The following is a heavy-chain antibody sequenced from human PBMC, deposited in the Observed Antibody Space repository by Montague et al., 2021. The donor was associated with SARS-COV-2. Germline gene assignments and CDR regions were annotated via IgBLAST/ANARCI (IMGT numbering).Heavy chain of an antibody. CDR3: ARSSVVRGVSLDY. Sequence: PALVKPTKTLTLTCTFSGFSLSSSGMCVSWIRQPPGKALEWLARIDWDDDKHYSTSLKTSLTITKDTSKNQVVLTMTNMDPVDTATYYCARSSVVRGVSLDYWGQGTLVTVSS. D-gene: IGHD3-10*01. CDR1: GFSLSSSGMC. J-gene: IGHJ4*02. CDR2: IDWDDDK. V-gene: IGHV2-70*11.